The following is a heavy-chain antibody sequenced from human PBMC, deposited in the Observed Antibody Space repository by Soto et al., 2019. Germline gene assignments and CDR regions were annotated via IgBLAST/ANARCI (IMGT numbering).Heavy chain of an antibody. V-gene: IGHV4-4*07. Sequence: QVQLLESGPGLVKPSDTLSLTCNVSGASTTIYYWSWIRQSAGKGLEWIGRIYTTGNVNYNPSLRSRVTMSRDSSKTQLSLKLTSVTAADTAVYYCVRDRLNWFDHWGQGLQVTVSS. CDR3: VRDRLNWFDH. J-gene: IGHJ5*02. CDR2: IYTTGNV. CDR1: GASTTIYY.